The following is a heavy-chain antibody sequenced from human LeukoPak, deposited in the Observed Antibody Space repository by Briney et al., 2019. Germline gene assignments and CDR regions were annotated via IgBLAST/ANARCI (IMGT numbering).Heavy chain of an antibody. CDR1: GYTFTSYY. Sequence: ASVKVSCKASGYTFTSYYMHWVRQAPGQGLEWMGIINPSGGSTSYAQKFQGRVTMTRDMSTSTDHMELSSLRSEDTAVYYCARDNSVEDTAWWFDPWGQGTLVTVSS. J-gene: IGHJ5*02. CDR3: ARDNSVEDTAWWFDP. V-gene: IGHV1-46*01. CDR2: INPSGGST. D-gene: IGHD4-23*01.